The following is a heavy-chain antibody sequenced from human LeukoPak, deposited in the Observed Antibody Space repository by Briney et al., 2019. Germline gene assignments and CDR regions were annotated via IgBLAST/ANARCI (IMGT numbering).Heavy chain of an antibody. J-gene: IGHJ4*02. CDR1: GFTFSSYS. Sequence: GGSLRLSCAASGFTFSSYSMNWVRRAPGKGLEWVSSISSSSSYIYYADSVKGRFTISRDNAKNSLYLQMNSLRAEDTAVYYCASHFISSPIDYWGQGTLVTVSS. CDR3: ASHFISSPIDY. V-gene: IGHV3-21*01. D-gene: IGHD3-3*02. CDR2: ISSSSSYI.